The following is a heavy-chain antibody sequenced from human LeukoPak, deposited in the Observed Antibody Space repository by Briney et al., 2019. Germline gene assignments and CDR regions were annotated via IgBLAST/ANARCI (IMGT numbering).Heavy chain of an antibody. D-gene: IGHD6-6*01. V-gene: IGHV3-11*04. CDR3: ARSLAARPRGVDY. J-gene: IGHJ4*02. Sequence: PGGSLRLSCAASGFTLSDYYMSWIRQAPGKGLEWVSYISSSGSTIYYADSVKGRFTISRDNAKNSLYLQVNSLRAEDTAVYYCARSLAARPRGVDYWGQGTLVTVSS. CDR2: ISSSGSTI. CDR1: GFTLSDYY.